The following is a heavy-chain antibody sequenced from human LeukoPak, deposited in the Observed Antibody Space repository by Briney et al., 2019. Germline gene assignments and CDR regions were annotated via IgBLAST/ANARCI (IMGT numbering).Heavy chain of an antibody. J-gene: IGHJ4*02. CDR3: ASPAEGSYYSPLDY. D-gene: IGHD1-26*01. CDR2: INAGNGNT. Sequence: ASVKVSCKASGGTFSSYAISWVRQAPGQRLEWMGWINAGNGNTKYSQKFQGRVTITRDTSASTAYMELSSLRSEDTAVYYCASPAEGSYYSPLDYWGQGTLVTVSS. CDR1: GGTFSSYA. V-gene: IGHV1-3*01.